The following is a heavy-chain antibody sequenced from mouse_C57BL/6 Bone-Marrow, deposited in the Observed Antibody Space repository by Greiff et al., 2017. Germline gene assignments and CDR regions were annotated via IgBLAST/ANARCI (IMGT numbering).Heavy chain of an antibody. CDR1: GFNIKNTY. J-gene: IGHJ1*03. CDR2: IDPANGNT. Sequence: EVQLQQSVAELVRPGASVKLSCPASGFNIKNTYMPWVKQRPEQGLGWIGRIDPANGNTKYTPKFPGTATLTADTSSNTAYLQLSSLTSEDTAIYYCARRMMLRWDFEVWGTGTTVTVSS. CDR3: ARRMMLRWDFEV. V-gene: IGHV14-3*01. D-gene: IGHD2-12*01.